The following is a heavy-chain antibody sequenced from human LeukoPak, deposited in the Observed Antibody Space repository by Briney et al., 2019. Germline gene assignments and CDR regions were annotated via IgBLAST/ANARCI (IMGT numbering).Heavy chain of an antibody. Sequence: SETLSLTCAVSGGPISSSNWWSWVRQPPGKGLEWIGEIYHSGSTNYNPSLKSRVTISVDKSKNQFSLKLSSVTAADTAVYYCATDIAAADSFDYWGQGTLVTVSS. V-gene: IGHV4-4*02. D-gene: IGHD6-13*01. CDR2: IYHSGST. CDR3: ATDIAAADSFDY. CDR1: GGPISSSNW. J-gene: IGHJ4*02.